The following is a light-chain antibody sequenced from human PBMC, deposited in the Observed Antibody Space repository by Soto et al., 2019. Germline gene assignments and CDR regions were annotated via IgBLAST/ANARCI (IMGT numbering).Light chain of an antibody. CDR3: AAWDDSLNGFWV. CDR1: SSNIGSNT. Sequence: QSVLTQPPSASGTPGQRVTGSCSGSSSNIGSNTVNWYQQLPGTAPKLLIYSNNQRPSGVPDRFSGSKSGTSASLAISGLQSEDEADYYCAAWDDSLNGFWVFGGGTKLTVL. J-gene: IGLJ3*02. V-gene: IGLV1-44*01. CDR2: SNN.